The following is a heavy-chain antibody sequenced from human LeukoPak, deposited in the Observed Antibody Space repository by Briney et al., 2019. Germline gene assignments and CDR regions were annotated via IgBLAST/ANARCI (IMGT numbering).Heavy chain of an antibody. CDR3: ARDYSD. V-gene: IGHV3-23*01. Sequence: GGSLRLSCAASGFSFSSCAMTWVRQAPGKGLEWVSSISVSGDTYYADSVKGRFSISRDNSKHTLSLQMDSLRAEDTAVYYCARDYSDWGQGTLVTVSS. CDR2: ISVSGDT. J-gene: IGHJ4*02. CDR1: GFSFSSCA. D-gene: IGHD2-15*01.